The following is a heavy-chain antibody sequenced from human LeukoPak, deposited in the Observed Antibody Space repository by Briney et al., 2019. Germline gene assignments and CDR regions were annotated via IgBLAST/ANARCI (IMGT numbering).Heavy chain of an antibody. CDR3: ARESDYYDSSGYYYDRGFGSY. J-gene: IGHJ4*02. Sequence: GGSLRLSCAASGFTFSSYRMSWVRQAPGKGLEWVANIKQDGSEKYYVDSVKGRFTISRDNAKNSLYLQMNSLRAEDTAVYYCARESDYYDSSGYYYDRGFGSYWGQGTLVTVSS. CDR1: GFTFSSYR. D-gene: IGHD3-22*01. V-gene: IGHV3-7*01. CDR2: IKQDGSEK.